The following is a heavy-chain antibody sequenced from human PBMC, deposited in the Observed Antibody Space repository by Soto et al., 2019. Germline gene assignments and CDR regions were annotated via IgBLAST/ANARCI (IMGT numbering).Heavy chain of an antibody. Sequence: PSETLSLTCTVSGGSISSSSYYWGWIRQPPGKGLEWIGSIFYSGSTYYNPSLKSRVTISVDTSKNHFSLKLTSVTAADTAVYYCARQKGYKYDSXLYYFDFWGQGALVTVSS. V-gene: IGHV4-39*01. CDR2: IFYSGST. CDR1: GGSISSSSYY. J-gene: IGHJ4*02. D-gene: IGHD5-18*01. CDR3: ARQKGYKYDSXLYYFDF.